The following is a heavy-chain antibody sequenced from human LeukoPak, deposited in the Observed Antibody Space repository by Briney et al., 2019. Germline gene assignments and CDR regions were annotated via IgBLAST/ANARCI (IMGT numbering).Heavy chain of an antibody. D-gene: IGHD3-10*01. CDR3: ARDRSSWSSTAPDN. J-gene: IGHJ4*02. Sequence: GGSLRLSCAASGFTFSSYWMHWVRRAPGKGLVWVSRINSDGSSTTYADSVRGRFTISRDNAKNTLYLQMNSLRAEDTAVYYCARDRSSWSSTAPDNWGQGTLVTVSS. CDR1: GFTFSSYW. V-gene: IGHV3-74*01. CDR2: INSDGSST.